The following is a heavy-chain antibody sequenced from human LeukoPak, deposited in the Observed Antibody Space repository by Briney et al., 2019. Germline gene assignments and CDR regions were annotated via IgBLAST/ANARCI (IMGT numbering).Heavy chain of an antibody. CDR2: IGGSGANT. D-gene: IGHD5-24*01. Sequence: PGGSLRLSCTASVFAFSNYEMTWVRQAPGKGLDWVSNIGGSGANTYYADSVKGRFTISRDNSKNTLYLQMNSLRVEDTAVYYCAKVRSFAGYNEFDYWGQGTLVTVSS. J-gene: IGHJ4*02. CDR3: AKVRSFAGYNEFDY. V-gene: IGHV3-23*01. CDR1: VFAFSNYE.